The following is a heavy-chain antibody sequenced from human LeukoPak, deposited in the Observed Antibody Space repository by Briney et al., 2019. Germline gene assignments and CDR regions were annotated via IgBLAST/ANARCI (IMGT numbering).Heavy chain of an antibody. CDR1: GFTFSSYS. J-gene: IGHJ5*02. CDR3: ARGGEILRPNWFDP. CDR2: ISSSSSTI. Sequence: GGSLRLSCAASGFTFSSYSMNWVRQAPGKGLEWVSYISSSSSTIYYADSVKGRFTISRDNAKNSLYLQMNSLRAEDTAVYYCARGGEILRPNWFDPWGQGTLVTVSS. D-gene: IGHD1-26*01. V-gene: IGHV3-48*04.